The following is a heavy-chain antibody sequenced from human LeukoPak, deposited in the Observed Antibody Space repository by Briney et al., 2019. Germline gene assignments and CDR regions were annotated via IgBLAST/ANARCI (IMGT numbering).Heavy chain of an antibody. V-gene: IGHV1-2*06. J-gene: IGHJ4*02. CDR2: TNPNSGGT. Sequence: ASVKVSCKASGYTFTCYYMHWVRQAPGQGLGWMGRTNPNSGGTNYAQQFQGRVPMTRDTSISTAYMELSRLRSDDTAVYSCARVRRGELDYWGQGTLVTVSS. D-gene: IGHD7-27*01. CDR1: GYTFTCYY. CDR3: ARVRRGELDY.